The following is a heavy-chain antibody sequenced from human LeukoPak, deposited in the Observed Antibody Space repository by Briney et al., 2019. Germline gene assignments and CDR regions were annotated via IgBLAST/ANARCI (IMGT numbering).Heavy chain of an antibody. J-gene: IGHJ3*02. V-gene: IGHV3-21*01. D-gene: IGHD2-15*01. CDR2: ISSSSSYI. CDR3: ARDPGCSGGSCYFAFDI. Sequence: GGPLRLSCAASGFTFSSYSMNWVRQAPGKGLEWVSSISSSSSYIYYADSVKGRFTISRDNAKNSLYLQMNSLRAEDTAVYYCARDPGCSGGSCYFAFDIWGQGTMVTVSS. CDR1: GFTFSSYS.